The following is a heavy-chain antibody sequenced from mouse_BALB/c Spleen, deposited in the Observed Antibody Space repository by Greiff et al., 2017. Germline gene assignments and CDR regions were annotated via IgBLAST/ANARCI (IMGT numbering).Heavy chain of an antibody. CDR2: IYPGSGNT. CDR1: GYAFTNYW. V-gene: IGHV1-63*01. J-gene: IGHJ4*01. Sequence: QVQLKESGAELVRPGTSVKISCKASGYAFTNYWLGWVKQRPGHGLEWIGDIYPGSGNTYYNEKFKGKATLTADKSSSTAYMQLSSLTSEDSAVYFCARSGNSLYAMDYWGQGTSVTVSS. CDR3: ARSGNSLYAMDY. D-gene: IGHD2-1*01.